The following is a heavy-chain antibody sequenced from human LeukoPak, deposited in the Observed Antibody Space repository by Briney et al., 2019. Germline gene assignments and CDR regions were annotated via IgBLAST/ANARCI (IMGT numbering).Heavy chain of an antibody. J-gene: IGHJ4*02. D-gene: IGHD3-10*01. V-gene: IGHV1-69*01. CDR1: GGTFSTYA. CDR3: ARPQTQNIGFGELLYGSLDY. Sequence: GSSVKVSCKASGGTFSTYAIIWLRQAPGQGLEWMGGIISLFGTANYAQKFQRRVTITADESTSTAYMELSSLRSEDTAVYYCARPQTQNIGFGELLYGSLDYWGQGTLVTVSS. CDR2: IISLFGTA.